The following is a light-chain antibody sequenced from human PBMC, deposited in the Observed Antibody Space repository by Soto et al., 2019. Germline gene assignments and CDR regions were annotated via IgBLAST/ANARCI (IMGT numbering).Light chain of an antibody. V-gene: IGLV2-14*01. J-gene: IGLJ1*01. Sequence: QSVLTQPASVSGSPGQSITISCTGTSSDVGGYNYVSWYQQHPGKAPKFMIYDVSNRPSGVSNRSSGSKSGNTASLTISGLQAEDEADYYCSSYTTSNTRQIVFGTGTKFTVL. CDR2: DVS. CDR3: SSYTTSNTRQIV. CDR1: SSDVGGYNY.